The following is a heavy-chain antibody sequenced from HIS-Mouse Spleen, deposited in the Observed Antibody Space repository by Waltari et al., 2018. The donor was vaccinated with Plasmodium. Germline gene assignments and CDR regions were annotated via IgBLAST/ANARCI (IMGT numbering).Heavy chain of an antibody. V-gene: IGHV3-7*01. CDR1: GFTFSSYW. CDR2: VKQEGSVK. CDR3: ARYYFDY. Sequence: EVQLVESGGGLVQPGGSLRLSCAASGFTFSSYWMSWVRQAPGKGLEGVANVKQEGSVKNYVDAGKGRLTISRANAKNSLDVQMNSLRAEDTAVYYCARYYFDYWGQGTLVTVSS. J-gene: IGHJ4*02.